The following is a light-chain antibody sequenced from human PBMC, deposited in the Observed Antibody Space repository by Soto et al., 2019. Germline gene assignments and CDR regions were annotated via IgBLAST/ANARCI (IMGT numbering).Light chain of an antibody. CDR2: DVS. V-gene: IGLV2-14*01. CDR1: SSDVGGYNY. CDR3: SSYTSSSTQV. J-gene: IGLJ1*01. Sequence: QSVLTQPASVSGSPGQSITISCTGTSSDVGGYNYVSWYQQHPGKAPKLMIYDVSNRPSGVSNRFSGSKSGKTASLTISGLQAEDEADYYCSSYTSSSTQVFGTGTKLTVL.